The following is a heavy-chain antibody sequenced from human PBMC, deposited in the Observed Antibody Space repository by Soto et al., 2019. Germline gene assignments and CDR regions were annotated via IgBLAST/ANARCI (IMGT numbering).Heavy chain of an antibody. CDR1: GFTFSSYG. V-gene: IGHV3-30*18. J-gene: IGHJ4*02. Sequence: GGSLRLSCSASGFTFSSYGMHWVRQAPGKGLEWVTIISYDGSDKIYADSVKGRFIISRDNSRNTLHLQMNSLRVEDTAMYYCVKSPAPMGYYLDSWGQGTLVTVSS. CDR2: ISYDGSDK. D-gene: IGHD3-22*01. CDR3: VKSPAPMGYYLDS.